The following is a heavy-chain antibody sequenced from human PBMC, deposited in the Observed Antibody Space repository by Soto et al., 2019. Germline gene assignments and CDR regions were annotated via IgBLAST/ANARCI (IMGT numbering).Heavy chain of an antibody. CDR3: ARGMTTVTTFDY. V-gene: IGHV4-30-2*01. CDR2: IYHRGST. Sequence: QLQLQESGSGLVKPSQTLSLTCAVSGGSISSGGYSCNWIRQPPGQGLEWLGDIYHRGSTYYNPSLKSRVTISVDRSKNQFSLKLRSVTAADTAVYYCARGMTTVTTFDYWGQGTLVTVSS. CDR1: GGSISSGGYS. J-gene: IGHJ4*02. D-gene: IGHD4-17*01.